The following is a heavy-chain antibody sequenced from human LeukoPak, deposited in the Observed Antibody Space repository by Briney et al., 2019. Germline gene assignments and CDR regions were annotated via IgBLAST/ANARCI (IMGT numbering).Heavy chain of an antibody. CDR2: IYPSGNA. CDR3: ARDPGDYNHDWYFDL. D-gene: IGHD4-17*01. J-gene: IGHJ2*01. Sequence: SETLCLTCTVSGGSLSSYHWIWVRQPAGKGLEFIGRIYPSGNADYNPSLKSRVTMSVDTSKNQFSLSLSSVTAADTAVYYCARDPGDYNHDWYFDLWGRGTLVTVSS. CDR1: GGSLSSYH. V-gene: IGHV4-4*07.